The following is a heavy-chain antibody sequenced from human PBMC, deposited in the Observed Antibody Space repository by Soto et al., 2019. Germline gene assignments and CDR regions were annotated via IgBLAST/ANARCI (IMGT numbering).Heavy chain of an antibody. D-gene: IGHD3-22*01. CDR3: SRGDREDTAVVIGARPGEYGMDV. CDR1: GFTFSIYA. CDR2: ISYDGARK. J-gene: IGHJ6*02. Sequence: QVQLVESGGGVVQPGRSLRLSCAASGFTFSIYAMHWVRQAPGKGLEWVAVISYDGARKAYANSVKGRFTISRDTSKNTLYLQMNSLIVEDTAVYYCSRGDREDTAVVIGARPGEYGMDVWGRGTTVTVSS. V-gene: IGHV3-30-3*01.